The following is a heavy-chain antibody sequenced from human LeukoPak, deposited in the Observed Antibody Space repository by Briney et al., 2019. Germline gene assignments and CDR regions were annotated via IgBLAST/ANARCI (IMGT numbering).Heavy chain of an antibody. D-gene: IGHD3-10*01. V-gene: IGHV4-59*08. CDR1: GGSISSYY. CDR3: AGALWFGELLGDYFDY. Sequence: NPSETLSLTCTVSGGSISSYYWSWIRQPPGKGLEWIGYIYYSGSTNYNPSLKSRVTISVDTSKNQFSLKLSSVTAADTAVYYCAGALWFGELLGDYFDYWGQGTLVTVSS. J-gene: IGHJ4*02. CDR2: IYYSGST.